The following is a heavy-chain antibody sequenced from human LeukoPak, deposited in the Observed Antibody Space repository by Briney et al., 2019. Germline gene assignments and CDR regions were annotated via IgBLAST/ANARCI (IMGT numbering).Heavy chain of an antibody. Sequence: GGSLRLSCEGSGYSFNNYWIAWVRQMPGKGLERMGIIYPSDSDTRYRPSFQGQVTMSADKSSNIVYLQWSSLEASDTAKYFCARRSTISAFDAFDVWGQGTMVIVSS. CDR3: ARRSTISAFDAFDV. CDR1: GYSFNNYW. CDR2: IYPSDSDT. J-gene: IGHJ3*01. V-gene: IGHV5-51*01. D-gene: IGHD2-2*01.